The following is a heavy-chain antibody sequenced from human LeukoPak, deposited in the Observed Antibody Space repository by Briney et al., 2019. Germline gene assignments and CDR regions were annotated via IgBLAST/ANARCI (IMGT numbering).Heavy chain of an antibody. J-gene: IGHJ6*03. CDR1: GGSISSYY. D-gene: IGHD2-2*01. CDR3: ARDIVVVPPYYYYMDV. CDR2: IYYSGST. V-gene: IGHV4-59*01. Sequence: SETLSLTCTVSGGSISSYYWSWIRQPPGKGLEWIGYIYYSGSTNYNPSLKSRVTISVDTSKNQFSLKLSSVTAADTAVYYCARDIVVVPPYYYYMDVWGKGTTVTVSS.